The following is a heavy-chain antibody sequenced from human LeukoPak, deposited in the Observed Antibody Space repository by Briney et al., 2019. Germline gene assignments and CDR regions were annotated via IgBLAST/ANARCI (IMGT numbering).Heavy chain of an antibody. CDR3: ARDLGLLGDY. V-gene: IGHV3-23*01. Sequence: PGGSLRLSCAASGFTFSSYGMSWVRQAPGKGLEWVSAISGSGGSTYYADSVKGRFTITRDNSKNTLYLQMNSLRAEDTAVYYCARDLGLLGDYWGQGTLVTVSS. J-gene: IGHJ4*02. CDR1: GFTFSSYG. CDR2: ISGSGGST. D-gene: IGHD3/OR15-3a*01.